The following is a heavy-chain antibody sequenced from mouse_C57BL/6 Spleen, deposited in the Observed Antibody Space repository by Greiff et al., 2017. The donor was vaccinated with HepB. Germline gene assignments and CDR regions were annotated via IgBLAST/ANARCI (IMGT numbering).Heavy chain of an antibody. CDR2: IYPGDGDT. Sequence: VQLKESGAELVKPGASVKISCKASGYAFSSYWMNWVKQRPGKGLEWIGQIYPGDGDTNYNGKFKGKATLTADKSSSTAYMQLSSLTSEDSAVYFCARGAGSSYDAMDYWGQGTSVTVSS. V-gene: IGHV1-80*01. CDR3: ARGAGSSYDAMDY. D-gene: IGHD1-1*01. J-gene: IGHJ4*01. CDR1: GYAFSSYW.